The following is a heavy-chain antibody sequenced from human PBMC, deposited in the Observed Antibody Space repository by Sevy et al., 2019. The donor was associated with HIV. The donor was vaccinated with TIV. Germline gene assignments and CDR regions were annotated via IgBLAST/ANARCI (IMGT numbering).Heavy chain of an antibody. CDR1: GGTFSSYA. CDR2: IIPIFGTA. J-gene: IGHJ4*02. V-gene: IGHV1-69*13. Sequence: ASVKVSYKASGGTFSSYAISWVRQAPGQGLEWMGGIIPIFGTANYAQKFQGRVTITADESTSTAYMELSSLRSEDAAVYYCAFRGGGTGYWGQGTLVTVSS. D-gene: IGHD3-10*01. CDR3: AFRGGGTGY.